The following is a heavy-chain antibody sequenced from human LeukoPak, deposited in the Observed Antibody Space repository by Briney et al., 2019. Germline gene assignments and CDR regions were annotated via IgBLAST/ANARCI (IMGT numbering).Heavy chain of an antibody. D-gene: IGHD6-25*01. CDR2: IYYSGSI. J-gene: IGHJ6*03. V-gene: IGHV4-59*01. CDR1: GGAITNYY. Sequence: PSETLSLTCGVSGGAITNYYWNWIRQAPGKGLEWLGYIYYSGSINYNPSLKSRVTISVDTSKNQFSLKLSSVTAADTAVYYCARVTREYSSGEPYYYYYMDVWGKGTTVTVSS. CDR3: ARVTREYSSGEPYYYYYMDV.